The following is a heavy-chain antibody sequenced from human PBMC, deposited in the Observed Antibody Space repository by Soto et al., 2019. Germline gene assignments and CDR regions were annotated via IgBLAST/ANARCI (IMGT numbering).Heavy chain of an antibody. D-gene: IGHD3-10*01. Sequence: SGPSLVNPTQTRTLTCTFSGFSLSSGGVGVGWIRQPPGKALEWLALIYWDDDKRYSPSLKSRLTITKDTSKNQVVLTMTNMDPVDTATYYCAHLNVHYYGSGSYDPWGQGTLVTVSS. CDR1: GFSLSSGGVG. CDR2: IYWDDDK. CDR3: AHLNVHYYGSGSYDP. V-gene: IGHV2-5*02. J-gene: IGHJ5*02.